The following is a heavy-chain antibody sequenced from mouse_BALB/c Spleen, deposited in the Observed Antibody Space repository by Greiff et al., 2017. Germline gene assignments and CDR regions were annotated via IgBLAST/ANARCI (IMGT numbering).Heavy chain of an antibody. CDR1: GYTFSSYW. D-gene: IGHD2-4*01. V-gene: IGHV1-9*01. CDR3: ARGGLRRNYAMDY. Sequence: VQGVESGAELMKPGASVKISCKATGYTFSSYWIEWVKQRPGHGLEWIGEILPGSGSTNYNEKFKGKATFTADTSSNTAYMQLSSLTSEDSAVYYCARGGLRRNYAMDYWGQGTSVTVSS. J-gene: IGHJ4*01. CDR2: ILPGSGST.